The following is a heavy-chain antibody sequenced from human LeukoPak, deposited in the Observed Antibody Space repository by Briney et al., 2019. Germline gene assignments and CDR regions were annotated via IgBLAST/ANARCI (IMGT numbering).Heavy chain of an antibody. Sequence: GGSLRLSCAASGFTFSSYSMNWVRQAPGKGLEWVSYISSSSSTIYYADSVKGRFTISRDNAKNSLYLQMNSLRDEDTAVYYCARAPDYGDYNYYYYGMDVWGQGTTVTSP. V-gene: IGHV3-48*02. CDR1: GFTFSSYS. CDR2: ISSSSSTI. CDR3: ARAPDYGDYNYYYYGMDV. D-gene: IGHD4-17*01. J-gene: IGHJ6*02.